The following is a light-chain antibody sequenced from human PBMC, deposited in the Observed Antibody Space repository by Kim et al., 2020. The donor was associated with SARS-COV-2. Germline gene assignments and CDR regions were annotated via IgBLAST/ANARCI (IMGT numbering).Light chain of an antibody. Sequence: GQRSPIPCAGGSSNVESKTVNWYQHLPGTTPKLLVHTNNQRPSGVPDRFSGSKSGTTASLAISGLQSDDEADYYCAAWDDSLHGYVFGTGTQLTVL. CDR2: TNN. J-gene: IGLJ1*01. CDR3: AAWDDSLHGYV. CDR1: SSNVESKT. V-gene: IGLV1-44*01.